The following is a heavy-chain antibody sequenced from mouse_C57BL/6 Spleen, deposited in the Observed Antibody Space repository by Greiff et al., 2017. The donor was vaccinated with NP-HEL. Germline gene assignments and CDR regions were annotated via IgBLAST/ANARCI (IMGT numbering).Heavy chain of an antibody. J-gene: IGHJ2*01. CDR3: ARSATVVAPDY. V-gene: IGHV1-7*01. D-gene: IGHD1-1*01. CDR1: GYTLSSYL. Sequence: QVQLKESGGEMAKPGGSGKLSCKASGYTLSSYLRHREKQRQGQGMEWIGYINPSRSYTKYNQKFKDKATLTADKSSSTAYMQLSSLTYEDSAVYYCARSATVVAPDYWGQGTTLTVSS. CDR2: INPSRSYT.